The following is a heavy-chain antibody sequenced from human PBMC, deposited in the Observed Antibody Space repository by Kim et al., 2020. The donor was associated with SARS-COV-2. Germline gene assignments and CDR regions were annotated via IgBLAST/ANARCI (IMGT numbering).Heavy chain of an antibody. V-gene: IGHV1-2*06. CDR2: ISPKNSHT. Sequence: ASVKVSCKADGYTFIDYYIHWMRQAPGQGLEWMGRISPKNSHTDYAQTFQGRVTVTGDTSISTAYLELRRLRSDDTAVYYCARERISVTDHFHYWGQGTL. CDR1: GYTFIDYY. J-gene: IGHJ4*02. D-gene: IGHD6-19*01. CDR3: ARERISVTDHFHY.